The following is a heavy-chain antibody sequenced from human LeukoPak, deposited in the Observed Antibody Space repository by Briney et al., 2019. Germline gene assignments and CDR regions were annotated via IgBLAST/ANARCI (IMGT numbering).Heavy chain of an antibody. D-gene: IGHD6-6*01. Sequence: PGGSLRLSCAASGFTFSSYGMHWVRQAPGKGLEWVAVISYDGSNKYYADSVKGRFTISRDNSKNTLYLQMNSLRAEDTAVYYCAKEAARHDAFDIWGQGTMVTVSS. CDR3: AKEAARHDAFDI. J-gene: IGHJ3*02. V-gene: IGHV3-30*18. CDR2: ISYDGSNK. CDR1: GFTFSSYG.